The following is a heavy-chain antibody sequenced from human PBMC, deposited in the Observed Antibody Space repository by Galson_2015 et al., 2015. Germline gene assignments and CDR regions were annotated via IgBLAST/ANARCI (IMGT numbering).Heavy chain of an antibody. V-gene: IGHV3-30-3*01. CDR3: ARDRTDWNDFGVDY. CDR1: GFTFSSYA. D-gene: IGHD1-1*01. J-gene: IGHJ4*02. Sequence: SLRLSCAASGFTFSSYAMHWVRQAPGKGLEWVAVISYDGSNKHYADSVKGRFTISRDNSKNTLYLQMNSLRAEDTAVYYCARDRTDWNDFGVDYWGQGTLVTVSS. CDR2: ISYDGSNK.